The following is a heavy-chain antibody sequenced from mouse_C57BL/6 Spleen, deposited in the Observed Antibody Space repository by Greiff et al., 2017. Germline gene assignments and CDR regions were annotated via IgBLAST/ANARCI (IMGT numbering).Heavy chain of an antibody. CDR3: ARDGPASLGYAMDY. J-gene: IGHJ4*01. CDR2: ISYDGSN. V-gene: IGHV3-6*01. Sequence: DVKLQESGPGLVKPSQSLSLTCSVTGYSITSGYYWNWIRQFPGNKLEWMGYISYDGSNNYNPSLKNRISITRDTSKNQFFLKLNSVTTEDTATYYCARDGPASLGYAMDYWGQGTSVTVSS. CDR1: GYSITSGYY.